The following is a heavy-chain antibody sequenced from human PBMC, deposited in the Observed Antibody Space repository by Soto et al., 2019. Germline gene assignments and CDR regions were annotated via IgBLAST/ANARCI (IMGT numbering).Heavy chain of an antibody. J-gene: IGHJ5*02. CDR2: ISAYNGNT. CDR3: ARGGAAADYNWFDP. Sequence: ASVKVSCKASGYRFTSYGICWVQQDPGQGLEWMGWISAYNGNTNYAQKLQGRVTMTTDTSTSTAYMELRSLRSDDTAVYYCARGGAAADYNWFDPWGQGTLVTVSS. CDR1: GYRFTSYG. V-gene: IGHV1-18*01. D-gene: IGHD6-13*01.